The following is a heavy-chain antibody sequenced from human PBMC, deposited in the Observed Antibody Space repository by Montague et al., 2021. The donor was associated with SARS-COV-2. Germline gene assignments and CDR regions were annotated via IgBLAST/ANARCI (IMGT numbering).Heavy chain of an antibody. CDR2: IYYSGST. J-gene: IGHJ4*01. CDR1: SGSISSYY. V-gene: IGHV4-59*12. Sequence: SETLSLTCTVSSGSISSYYWSWIRQPPGKGLEWIGYIYYSGSTNYNPSLKSRVTISVDTSKNQFSLKLSSVTAADTAVYYCAREAGYSGVRYLAFEFWGQGTMVTVSS. CDR3: AREAGYSGVRYLAFEF. D-gene: IGHD5-12*01.